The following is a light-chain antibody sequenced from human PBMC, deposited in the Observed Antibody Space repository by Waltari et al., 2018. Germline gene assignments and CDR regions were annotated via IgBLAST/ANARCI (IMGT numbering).Light chain of an antibody. Sequence: ELVLTQYPATLSLSPGERATLSCRASQSVSSYLAWYQQKPGQAPRLLIYDASNRATGIPARFSGSGSGTDFTLTISSLEPEDFAVYYCQQRSNWPPITFGQGTRLEIK. J-gene: IGKJ5*01. CDR2: DAS. V-gene: IGKV3-11*01. CDR3: QQRSNWPPIT. CDR1: QSVSSY.